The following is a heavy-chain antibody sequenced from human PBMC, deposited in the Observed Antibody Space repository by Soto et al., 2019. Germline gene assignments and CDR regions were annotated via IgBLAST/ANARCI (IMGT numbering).Heavy chain of an antibody. CDR2: IHDSGST. J-gene: IGHJ6*02. CDR3: AKEGYYYMDV. V-gene: IGHV4-4*02. Sequence: SETLSLTCAVSGGSFTSANWWSWVRQHPAEGLEWIGKIHDSGSTNNNTSFKSRVTISVDKSKNQVSLRLTSVTAADTAVYYCAKEGYYYMDVWGQGTTVTVSS. CDR1: GGSFTSANW.